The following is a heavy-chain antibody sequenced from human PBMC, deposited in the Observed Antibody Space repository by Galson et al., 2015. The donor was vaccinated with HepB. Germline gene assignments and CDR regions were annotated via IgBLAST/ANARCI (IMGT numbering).Heavy chain of an antibody. CDR1: GYTFTSSG. V-gene: IGHV1-18*01. J-gene: IGHJ3*02. CDR3: VRDKDHAFDI. CDR2: ISTYSGNT. Sequence: SVKVSCKASGYTFTSSGISWVRQAPGQGFEWMGWISTYSGNTNYAQKLLDRVTMTTDTSTTTAYMELRSLRSDDTAVYYCVRDKDHAFDIWGQGTMVAVSS.